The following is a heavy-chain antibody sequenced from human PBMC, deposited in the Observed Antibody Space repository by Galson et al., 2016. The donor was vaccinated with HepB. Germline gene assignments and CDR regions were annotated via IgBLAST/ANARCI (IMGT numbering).Heavy chain of an antibody. Sequence: SVKASCKASGYTFTSYDIHWVRQATGQGLEWMGWMNPNSGNTGYAQKFQGRVTMTRDTSISTAYMALSSLRSEDTAMYYCARVEYSSLSGANRFDYWGQGTLVTVSS. V-gene: IGHV1-8*01. J-gene: IGHJ4*02. D-gene: IGHD6-6*01. CDR3: ARVEYSSLSGANRFDY. CDR2: MNPNSGNT. CDR1: GYTFTSYD.